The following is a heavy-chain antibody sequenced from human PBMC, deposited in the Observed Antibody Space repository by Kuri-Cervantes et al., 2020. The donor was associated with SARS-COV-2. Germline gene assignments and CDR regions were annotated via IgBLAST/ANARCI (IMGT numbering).Heavy chain of an antibody. CDR2: IKQDGSEK. V-gene: IGHV3-7*01. CDR3: ARDQKYYDFWSGYSTRANYYYYYMDV. CDR1: GFTFSSYW. D-gene: IGHD3-3*01. J-gene: IGHJ6*03. Sequence: GGSLKISCAASGFTFSSYWMSWVRQAPGKGLEWVADIKQDGSEKYYVDSVKGRFTISRDNSKNTLYLQMNSLRAEDTAVYYCARDQKYYDFWSGYSTRANYYYYYMDVWGKGTTVTVSS.